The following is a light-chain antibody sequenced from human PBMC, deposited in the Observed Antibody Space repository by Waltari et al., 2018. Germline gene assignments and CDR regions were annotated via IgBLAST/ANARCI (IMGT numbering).Light chain of an antibody. Sequence: QSALTQPRSVSGSPGQSVAISCTGTSSDVGGYNYVSWYQQYPGTAPKLIIYDVTKRPSGVPDRFSGSKSGNTASLTISGLQAEDEADYDCCSYAGTYTPLFGGGTKLTVL. CDR1: SSDVGGYNY. CDR2: DVT. V-gene: IGLV2-11*01. J-gene: IGLJ2*01. CDR3: CSYAGTYTPL.